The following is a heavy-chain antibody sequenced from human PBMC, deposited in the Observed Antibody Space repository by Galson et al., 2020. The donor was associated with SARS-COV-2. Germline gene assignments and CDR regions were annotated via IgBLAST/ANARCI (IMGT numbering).Heavy chain of an antibody. V-gene: IGHV3-30*02. CDR2: IRYDGNKK. CDR1: GFSFSSYG. J-gene: IGHJ4*02. CDR3: ARDGMGPTEGAIDY. D-gene: IGHD1-26*01. Sequence: GGSLRLSCEASGFSFSSYGMEWVRQAPGKGLEWVTTIRYDGNKKYYAAFVKGRFTISRDNSKNTLFLQMHSLRDEDTAVYYCARDGMGPTEGAIDYWGQGTLVTVSS.